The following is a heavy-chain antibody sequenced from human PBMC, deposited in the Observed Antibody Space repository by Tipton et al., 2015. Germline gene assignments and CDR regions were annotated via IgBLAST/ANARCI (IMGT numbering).Heavy chain of an antibody. J-gene: IGHJ4*02. D-gene: IGHD3-3*01. Sequence: TLSLTCSVSGDSMSRYFWHWVRQSPGKGLEWLGSIYYSGSTYYNPSLKSRVTISEDTSKNQFSLKLSSVTAADTAVYYCARHTPPLLLRFPPLGFDYWGQGTLVTVSS. CDR3: ARHTPPLLLRFPPLGFDY. CDR1: GDSMSRYF. CDR2: IYYSGST. V-gene: IGHV4-59*08.